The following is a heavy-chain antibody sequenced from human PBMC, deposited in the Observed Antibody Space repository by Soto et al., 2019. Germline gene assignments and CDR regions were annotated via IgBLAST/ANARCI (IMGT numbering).Heavy chain of an antibody. CDR1: GGSISSSNW. J-gene: IGHJ6*02. Sequence: SETLSLTCAVSGGSISSSNWWSWVRQPPGKGLEWIGEIYHSGSTNYNPSLKSRVTISVDKSKNHFSLKLSSVTAADTAVYYCARDMGYFDWLPTYYYYYGMDVWGQGTTVTVSS. D-gene: IGHD3-9*01. V-gene: IGHV4-4*02. CDR3: ARDMGYFDWLPTYYYYYGMDV. CDR2: IYHSGST.